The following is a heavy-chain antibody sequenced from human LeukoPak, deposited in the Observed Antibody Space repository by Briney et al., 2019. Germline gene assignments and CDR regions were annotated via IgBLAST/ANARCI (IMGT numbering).Heavy chain of an antibody. J-gene: IGHJ5*02. V-gene: IGHV4-34*01. CDR2: INHSGST. Sequence: SETLSLTCAVYGGSFSGYYWSWIRRPPGKGLEWIGEINHSGSTNYNPSLKSRVTISVDTSKNQFSLKLSSVTAADTAVYYCARAYIAAGWFDPWGQGTLVTVSS. CDR3: ARAYIAAGWFDP. CDR1: GGSFSGYY. D-gene: IGHD6-13*01.